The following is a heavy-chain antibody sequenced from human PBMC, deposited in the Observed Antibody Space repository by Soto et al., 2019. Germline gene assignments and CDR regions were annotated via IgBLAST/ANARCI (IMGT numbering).Heavy chain of an antibody. CDR2: ISGGGGNT. D-gene: IGHD3-16*01. V-gene: IGHV3-23*01. CDR1: GFTFSTYA. Sequence: PGGSLRLSCAASGFTFSTYAMSWVRQAPGKGLEWVSAISGGGGNTYYADYVKGRFTISRDNSKNTLFLQMNSLRAEDTAVYYCAKDTGGDGSSSFDYWGQGALVTVSS. CDR3: AKDTGGDGSSSFDY. J-gene: IGHJ4*02.